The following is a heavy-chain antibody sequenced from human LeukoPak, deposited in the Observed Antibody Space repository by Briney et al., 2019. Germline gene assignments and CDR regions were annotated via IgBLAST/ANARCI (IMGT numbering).Heavy chain of an antibody. D-gene: IGHD3-22*01. V-gene: IGHV3-48*01. CDR2: ISSSSSTI. CDR3: ARTGDRRYYYDSSDY. Sequence: GGSLRLSCAASGFTFSSYSMNWVRQAPGKGLEWVSYISSSSSTIYYADSVKGRFTISRDNSKNTLYLQMNSLRAEDTAVYYCARTGDRRYYYDSSDYWGQGTLVTVSS. J-gene: IGHJ4*02. CDR1: GFTFSSYS.